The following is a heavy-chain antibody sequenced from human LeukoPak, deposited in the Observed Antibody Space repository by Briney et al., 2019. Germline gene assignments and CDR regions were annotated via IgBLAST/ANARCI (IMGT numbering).Heavy chain of an antibody. J-gene: IGHJ4*02. D-gene: IGHD2-2*03. V-gene: IGHV4-31*03. Sequence: SETLSLTCTVSGASFSSGDQYWNWIRQSRGKGLEWIVSIHPSGALYNNPSLEGRVTISINTSKNQFSLNLNSVTAADTAVYFCSRGLDSRKLGYWGQGTLVTVSS. CDR3: SRGLDSRKLGY. CDR1: GASFSSGDQY. CDR2: IHPSGAL.